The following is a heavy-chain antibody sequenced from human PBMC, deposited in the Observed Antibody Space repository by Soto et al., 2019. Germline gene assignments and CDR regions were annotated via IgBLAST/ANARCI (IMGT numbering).Heavy chain of an antibody. Sequence: ASVKVYWKASGYTFTSYGLSLVRPAPGQGLEWMGWISAYNGNTNYAQKLQGRVTMTTDTSTSTAYMELRSLRSDDTAVYYCARDLFRGVPDAFDIWGQGTMGTVPS. CDR3: ARDLFRGVPDAFDI. CDR1: GYTFTSYG. D-gene: IGHD3-10*01. CDR2: ISAYNGNT. J-gene: IGHJ3*02. V-gene: IGHV1-18*01.